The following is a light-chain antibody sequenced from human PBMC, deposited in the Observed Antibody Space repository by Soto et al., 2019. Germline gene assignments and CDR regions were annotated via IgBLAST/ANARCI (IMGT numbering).Light chain of an antibody. J-gene: IGKJ1*01. Sequence: EIVLTQSPATLSVSPGERATLSCRASQSISTKLAWHQQKPGQAPRLLVYGPSTRATGIPARFSGNGSGTEFTLTISRLEPEDFAVYYCQQYGSSPRTFGQGTKVEIK. CDR2: GPS. CDR1: QSISTK. CDR3: QQYGSSPRT. V-gene: IGKV3D-15*01.